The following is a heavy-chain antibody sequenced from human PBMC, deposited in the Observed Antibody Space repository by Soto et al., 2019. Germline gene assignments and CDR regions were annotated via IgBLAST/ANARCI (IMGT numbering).Heavy chain of an antibody. CDR1: GFTFSSYA. J-gene: IGHJ4*02. CDR2: ISGSGGST. CDR3: ARVLNGQWYFDY. Sequence: GSLRLSCAASGFTFSSYAMSWVRQAPGKGLEWVSAISGSGGSTYYADSVKGRFTISRDNSKNTLYLQMNSLRAEDTAVYYCARVLNGQWYFDYWGQGTQVTVSS. D-gene: IGHD6-19*01. V-gene: IGHV3-23*01.